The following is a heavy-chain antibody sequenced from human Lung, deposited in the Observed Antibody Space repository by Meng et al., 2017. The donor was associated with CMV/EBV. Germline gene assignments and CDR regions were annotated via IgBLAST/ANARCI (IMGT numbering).Heavy chain of an antibody. V-gene: IGHV1-69*05. Sequence: SVKVSCKASGGTFSSYAISWVRQAPGQGPEWMGGIIPIFGTANYAQKFQGRVTITTDESTSTAYMELSSLRSEDTAVYYCARDRTIFGVVIIDYYYYGMYVWGQGTTVTVSS. J-gene: IGHJ6*02. CDR1: GGTFSSYA. CDR3: ARDRTIFGVVIIDYYYYGMYV. CDR2: IIPIFGTA. D-gene: IGHD3-3*01.